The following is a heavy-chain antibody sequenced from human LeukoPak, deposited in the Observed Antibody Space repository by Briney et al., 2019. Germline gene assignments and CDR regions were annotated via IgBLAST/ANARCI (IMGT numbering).Heavy chain of an antibody. J-gene: IGHJ4*02. CDR1: GYTFRNFG. D-gene: IGHD3-16*01. V-gene: IGHV3-33*01. CDR3: ARQTRTYDFDY. Sequence: GRSLRLSCAASGYTFRNFGMHWVREARGGGVEWVAVIWHDGRNQHYADSVKGRFTISRDNSKGTLYPQINSLRVEDTAVYYCARQTRTYDFDYWGQGTLVTVSS. CDR2: IWHDGRNQ.